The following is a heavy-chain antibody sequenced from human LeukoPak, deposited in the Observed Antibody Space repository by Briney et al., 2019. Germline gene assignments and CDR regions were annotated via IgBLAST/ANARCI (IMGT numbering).Heavy chain of an antibody. CDR3: ARDRRWELLGDAFDI. J-gene: IGHJ3*02. CDR2: IIPIFGTA. CDR1: GGTFSSYA. V-gene: IGHV1-69*01. Sequence: GSSVKVSCKASGGTFSSYAISWVRQAPGQGLEWMGGIIPIFGTANYAQKFQGRVTITADESTSTAYMELSSLRSEDTAVYYCARDRRWELLGDAFDIWGQGTMVTVSS. D-gene: IGHD1-26*01.